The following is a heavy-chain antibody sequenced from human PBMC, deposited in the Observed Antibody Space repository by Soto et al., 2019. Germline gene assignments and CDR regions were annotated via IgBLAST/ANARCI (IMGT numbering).Heavy chain of an antibody. CDR3: ARDRQQLASSRFDY. J-gene: IGHJ4*02. V-gene: IGHV3-30-3*01. CDR2: ISYDGSNK. D-gene: IGHD6-13*01. CDR1: GFTFSSYA. Sequence: GESLKISCAASGFTFSSYAMHWVRQAPGKGLEWVAVISYDGSNKYYADSVKGRFTISRDNSKNTLYLQMNSLRAEDTAVYYCARDRQQLASSRFDYWGQGTLVTVSS.